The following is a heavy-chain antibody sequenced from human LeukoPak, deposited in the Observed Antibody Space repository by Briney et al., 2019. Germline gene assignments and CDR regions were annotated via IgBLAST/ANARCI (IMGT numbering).Heavy chain of an antibody. J-gene: IGHJ4*02. D-gene: IGHD3-10*01. CDR2: ISSSDSTI. Sequence: GGSLRLSCAASGFTFSSYEMNWVRQAPGKGLEWVSYISSSDSTIYYADSVKGRFTISRDNAKNSLYLQMNSLRAEDTAVYYCARGPMLRGIIIRRSKSGYFDYWGQGTLVTVSS. CDR3: ARGPMLRGIIIRRSKSGYFDY. V-gene: IGHV3-48*03. CDR1: GFTFSSYE.